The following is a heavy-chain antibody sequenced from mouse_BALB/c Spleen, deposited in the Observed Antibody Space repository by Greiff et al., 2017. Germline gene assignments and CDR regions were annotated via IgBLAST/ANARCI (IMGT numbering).Heavy chain of an antibody. CDR1: GFTFSDYY. D-gene: IGHD4-1*01. V-gene: IGHV5-4*02. CDR2: ISDGGSYT. CDR3: ARDKLGD. J-gene: IGHJ3*01. Sequence: EVKLMESGGGLVKPGGSLKLSCAASGFTFSDYYMYWVRQTPEKRLEWVATISDGGSYTYYPDSVKGRFTISRDNAKNNLYLQMSSLKSEDTAMYYCARDKLGDWGQGTLVTVSA.